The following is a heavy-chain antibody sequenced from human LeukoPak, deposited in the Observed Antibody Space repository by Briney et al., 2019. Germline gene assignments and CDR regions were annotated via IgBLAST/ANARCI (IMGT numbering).Heavy chain of an antibody. CDR1: GYTFTNYD. J-gene: IGHJ2*01. CDR3: ARGPNSPATAYWYFDL. D-gene: IGHD4-17*01. CDR2: MNPNSGNT. Sequence: ASVTVSCKASGYTFTNYDINWVRQAAGQGLEWMGWMNPNSGNTGYAQKLQGRVTITRDTSASTAYMELSSLKSEDMAVYYCARGPNSPATAYWYFDLWGRGTLVTVSS. V-gene: IGHV1-8*01.